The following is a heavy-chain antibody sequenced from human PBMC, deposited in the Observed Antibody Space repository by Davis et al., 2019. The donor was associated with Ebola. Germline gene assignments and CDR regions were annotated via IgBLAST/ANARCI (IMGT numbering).Heavy chain of an antibody. Sequence: ASVKVSCKASGYTFSNYFMQWVRQAPGQGLEWMGIINPSVASTTYGQKFQGRITMTGDTSTGTVYMELSGLRYEDTAVYYCARGLLGGHYDTQQDFWGQGTLVTVSS. CDR3: ARGLLGGHYDTQQDF. J-gene: IGHJ4*02. V-gene: IGHV1-46*01. CDR1: GYTFSNYF. D-gene: IGHD3-9*01. CDR2: INPSVAST.